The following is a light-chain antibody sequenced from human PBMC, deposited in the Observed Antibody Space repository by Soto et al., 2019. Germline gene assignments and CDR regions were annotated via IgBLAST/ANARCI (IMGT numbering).Light chain of an antibody. CDR2: GAS. V-gene: IGKV3-20*01. J-gene: IGKJ1*01. CDR1: QSVSSSY. CDR3: QQYGSSPPT. Sequence: FVLTQSRGTLSLSPGERATLSCRASQSVSSSYLAWYQQKPGQAPRLLIYGASSRATGIPDRFSGSGSGTDFTLTISRLEPEDFAVYYCQQYGSSPPTFGQGTKVDIK.